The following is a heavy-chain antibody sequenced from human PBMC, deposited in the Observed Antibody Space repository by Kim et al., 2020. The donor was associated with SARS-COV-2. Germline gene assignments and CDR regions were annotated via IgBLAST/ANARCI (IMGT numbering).Heavy chain of an antibody. J-gene: IGHJ5*02. V-gene: IGHV6-1*01. D-gene: IGHD6-19*01. Sequence: VSVKSRITINPDTSKNQFSLQLNSVTPEDTAVYYCARDPSIAVAEVWFDPWGQGTLVTVSS. CDR3: ARDPSIAVAEVWFDP.